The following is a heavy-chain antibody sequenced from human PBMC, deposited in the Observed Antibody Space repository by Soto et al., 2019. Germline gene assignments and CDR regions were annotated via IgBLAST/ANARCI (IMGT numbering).Heavy chain of an antibody. J-gene: IGHJ4*02. CDR1: GFTFDDYG. Sequence: PGGSLRLSCAASGFTFDDYGMSWVRQAPGKGLEWVSGINWNGGSTGYADSVKGRFTISRDNAKNSLYLQMNSLRAEDMAVYYYAREGMYSMPLDYWGQGTLVTVSS. D-gene: IGHD1-26*01. CDR3: AREGMYSMPLDY. CDR2: INWNGGST. V-gene: IGHV3-20*04.